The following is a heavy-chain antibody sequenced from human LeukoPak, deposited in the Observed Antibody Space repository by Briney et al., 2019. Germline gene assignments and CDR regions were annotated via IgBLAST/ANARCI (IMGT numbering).Heavy chain of an antibody. D-gene: IGHD3-10*01. CDR1: GFTVSSSY. J-gene: IGHJ4*02. CDR3: ARVGYYSSGPFSYFDY. CDR2: IYSGGAT. Sequence: PGGSLRLSCAAAGFTVSSSYMSWVRQAPGKGLEWVSVIYSGGATYYADSVKGRFTLSRDNSKNTLYLQMNSLRVEDTAVYYCARVGYYSSGPFSYFDYWGQGTLVTVSS. V-gene: IGHV3-53*05.